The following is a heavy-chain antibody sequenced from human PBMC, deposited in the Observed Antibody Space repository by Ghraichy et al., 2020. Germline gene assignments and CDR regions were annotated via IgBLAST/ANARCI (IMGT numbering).Heavy chain of an antibody. CDR1: GFTFSSHV. J-gene: IGHJ4*02. Sequence: GESLNISCAASGFTFSSHVMSWVRQAPGKGLEWVSALGGSVVSTYYADSVKGRFTISRDNSKNTLYLQMNSLRAEDTAVYYCAKDQPNYDSSGYYFKGLDYWGQGTLVTVSS. CDR2: LGGSVVST. CDR3: AKDQPNYDSSGYYFKGLDY. V-gene: IGHV3-23*01. D-gene: IGHD3-22*01.